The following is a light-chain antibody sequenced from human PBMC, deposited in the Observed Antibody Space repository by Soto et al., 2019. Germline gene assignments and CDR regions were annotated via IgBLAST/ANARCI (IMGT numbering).Light chain of an antibody. CDR3: QQCNNWPLT. CDR1: QSVRSN. CDR2: DAS. Sequence: EIVMTQSPATLSLSPGERATVSCRASQSVRSNLAWYQQTPGQAPRLLIYDASTRATGVPARFSGSGSGTEFTLTISSLQSEDFAVYYCQQCNNWPLTFGGGTKVEIK. V-gene: IGKV3-15*01. J-gene: IGKJ4*01.